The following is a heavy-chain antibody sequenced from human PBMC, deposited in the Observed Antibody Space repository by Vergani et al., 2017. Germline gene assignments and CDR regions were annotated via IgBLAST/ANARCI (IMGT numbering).Heavy chain of an antibody. D-gene: IGHD1-1*01. V-gene: IGHV4-4*09. J-gene: IGHJ5*02. CDR3: ARLKAGTTSRWFDP. Sequence: QVQLQESGPGLVKPSETLSLTCTVSGGSISSYYWSWIRQPPGKGLEWIGYIYTSGSTNYNPYLKSRVTISVDTSKNQFSLKLSSVTAADTAVYYCARLKAGTTSRWFDPWGQGTLVTVSS. CDR1: GGSISSYY. CDR2: IYTSGST.